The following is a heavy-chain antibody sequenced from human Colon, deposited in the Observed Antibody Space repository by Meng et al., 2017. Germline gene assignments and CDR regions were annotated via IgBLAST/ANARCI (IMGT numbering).Heavy chain of an antibody. CDR1: GFIFSDYY. J-gene: IGHJ4*02. D-gene: IGHD3-16*01. CDR2: ISSRGGTI. Sequence: QVQFEESGGRLVKSGVSLRLSCASSGFIFSDYYITWFRQAPGKGLEWVSSISSRGGTIHYADSVRGRFTISRDNANNSVFLQMNSLRAEDTAVYYCARNLFGDYWGQGILVTVSS. CDR3: ARNLFGDY. V-gene: IGHV3-11*01.